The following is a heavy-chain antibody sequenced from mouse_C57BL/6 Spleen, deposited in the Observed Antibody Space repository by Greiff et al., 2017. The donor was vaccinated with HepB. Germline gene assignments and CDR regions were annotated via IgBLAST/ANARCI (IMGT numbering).Heavy chain of an antibody. J-gene: IGHJ4*01. D-gene: IGHD1-1*01. CDR3: ASGNLLLNAMDY. Sequence: EVQLVESGGGLVQPGGSLKLSCAASGFTFSDYYMYWVRQTPEKRLEWVAYISNGGGSNYYPDTVKGRFTISRDNAKNTLYLQMSRLKSEDTAMYYCASGNLLLNAMDYWGQGTSVTVSS. CDR1: GFTFSDYY. V-gene: IGHV5-12*01. CDR2: ISNGGGSN.